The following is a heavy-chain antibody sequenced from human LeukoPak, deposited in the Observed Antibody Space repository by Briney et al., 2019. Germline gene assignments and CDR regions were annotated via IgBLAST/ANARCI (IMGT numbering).Heavy chain of an antibody. CDR3: ERGWSSYRFGEYPYYFDY. Sequence: ASVKVSCKASGYTFTGYYMHWVRQAPGQGLEWMGRINPNSGGTNYAQKFQGRVTMTRDTSISTAYMELSRLRSDDTAVYYCERGWSSYRFGEYPYYFDYWGQGTLVTVSS. CDR2: INPNSGGT. J-gene: IGHJ4*02. D-gene: IGHD3-10*01. CDR1: GYTFTGYY. V-gene: IGHV1-2*06.